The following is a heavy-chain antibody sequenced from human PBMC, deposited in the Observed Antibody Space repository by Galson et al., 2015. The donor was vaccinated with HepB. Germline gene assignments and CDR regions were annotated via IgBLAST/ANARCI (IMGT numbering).Heavy chain of an antibody. Sequence: SVKVSCKASGGTFSSYAISWVRQAPGQGLEWMGGIIPIFGTANYAQKFQGRVTMTRDTSTSTVYMELSSLRSGDTAVYYCARAGDTALFDYWGQGTLVTVSS. J-gene: IGHJ4*02. CDR2: IIPIFGTA. CDR1: GGTFSSYA. V-gene: IGHV1-69*05. D-gene: IGHD5-18*01. CDR3: ARAGDTALFDY.